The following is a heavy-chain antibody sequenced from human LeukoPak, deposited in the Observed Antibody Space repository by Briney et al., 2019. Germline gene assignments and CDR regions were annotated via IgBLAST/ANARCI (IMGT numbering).Heavy chain of an antibody. V-gene: IGHV3-7*01. J-gene: IGHJ6*03. CDR2: IKGDGSDK. Sequence: PGGSLRLSCAASGFTFSSYWMTWVRQAPGKGLEWVANIKGDGSDKHYVDSVKGRLTISRDNAKNSLFLEMNSPRAEDTAVYYCARLTVHSSSWLAYYMDVWGKGTTVTVSS. D-gene: IGHD6-13*01. CDR1: GFTFSSYW. CDR3: ARLTVHSSSWLAYYMDV.